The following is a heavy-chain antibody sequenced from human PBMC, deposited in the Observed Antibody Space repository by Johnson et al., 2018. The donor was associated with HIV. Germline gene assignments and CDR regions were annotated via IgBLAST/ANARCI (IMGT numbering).Heavy chain of an antibody. J-gene: IGHJ3*01. CDR3: VRGGLGYQNIHDAFEL. CDR2: IWYDGNNK. CDR1: GFTFSSYG. Sequence: QVQLVESGGGVVQPGGSLRLSCAASGFTFSSYGMHWVRQAPGKGLEWVAIIWYDGNNKYYADSVKGRFTISRDNSKNTLYLQMNSLRAEDTAVYYCVRGGLGYQNIHDAFELWGQGTMVTVSS. V-gene: IGHV3-30*02. D-gene: IGHD2-2*01.